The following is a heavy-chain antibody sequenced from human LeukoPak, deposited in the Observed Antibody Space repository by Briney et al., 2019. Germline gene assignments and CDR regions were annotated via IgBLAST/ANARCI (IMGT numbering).Heavy chain of an antibody. J-gene: IGHJ3*02. Sequence: ASVKVSCKASGYTFTSYGISWVRQAPGQGLEWMGWISAYDGNTNYAQKLQGRVTMTTDTSTSTAYMELRSLRSEDTAVYYCATGLGWDFWSGYYKPVAFDIWGQGTMVTVSS. V-gene: IGHV1-18*01. CDR2: ISAYDGNT. CDR3: ATGLGWDFWSGYYKPVAFDI. D-gene: IGHD3-3*01. CDR1: GYTFTSYG.